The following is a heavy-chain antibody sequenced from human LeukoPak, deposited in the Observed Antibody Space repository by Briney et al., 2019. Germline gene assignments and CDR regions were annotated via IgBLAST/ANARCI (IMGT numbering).Heavy chain of an antibody. J-gene: IGHJ6*03. CDR1: GYTFNTYY. Sequence: ASVKVSCKASGYTFNTYYMHWVRQAPGQGLEWMGIINPSGGSPNYAQKFQGRVTITTDESTSTAYMELSSLRSEDTAVYYCATLVVPAAKANETPYYYYMDVWGKGTTVTVSS. CDR2: INPSGGSP. V-gene: IGHV1-46*02. D-gene: IGHD2-2*01. CDR3: ATLVVPAAKANETPYYYYMDV.